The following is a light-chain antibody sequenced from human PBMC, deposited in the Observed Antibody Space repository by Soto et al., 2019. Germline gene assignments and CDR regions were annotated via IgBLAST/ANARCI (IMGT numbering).Light chain of an antibody. V-gene: IGKV1-12*01. CDR3: QQDNRFPLT. CDR2: AAS. CDR1: QGINNM. Sequence: IQMTQSPSSVSASVGDRVTITCRASQGINNMLAWYQQKPGKAPRLLISAASTLQSGVPSGFSGSASGRDFTLTISSLKPEDSATYYCQQDNRFPLTFGGGTRVEIK. J-gene: IGKJ4*01.